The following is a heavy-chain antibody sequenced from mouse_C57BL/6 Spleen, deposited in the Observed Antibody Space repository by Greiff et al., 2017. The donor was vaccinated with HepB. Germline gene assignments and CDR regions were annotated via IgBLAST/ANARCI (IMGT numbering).Heavy chain of an antibody. J-gene: IGHJ1*03. V-gene: IGHV5-9-1*02. CDR1: GFTFSSYA. CDR2: ISSGGDYI. CDR3: TRDTFGSSPYWYFDV. D-gene: IGHD1-1*01. Sequence: EVQLQESGEGLVKPGGSLKLSCAASGFTFSSYAMSWVRQTPEKRLEWVAYISSGGDYIYYADTVKGRFTISRDNARNTLYLQMSSLKSEDTAMYYCTRDTFGSSPYWYFDVWGTGTTVTVSS.